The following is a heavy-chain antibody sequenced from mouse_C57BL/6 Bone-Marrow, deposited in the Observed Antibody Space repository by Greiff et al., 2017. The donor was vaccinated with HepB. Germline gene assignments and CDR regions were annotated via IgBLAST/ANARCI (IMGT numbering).Heavy chain of an antibody. CDR3: ARAATHWYFDV. CDR2: IYPGSGNT. Sequence: QVQLQQSGAELVRPGASVKLSCKASGYTFTDYYINWVKQRPGQGLEWIARIYPGSGNTYYNEKFKGKATLTAEKSSSTAYMQLSSLTSEDSAVYFCARAATHWYFDVWGTGTTVTVSP. V-gene: IGHV1-76*01. J-gene: IGHJ1*03. D-gene: IGHD6-1*01. CDR1: GYTFTDYY.